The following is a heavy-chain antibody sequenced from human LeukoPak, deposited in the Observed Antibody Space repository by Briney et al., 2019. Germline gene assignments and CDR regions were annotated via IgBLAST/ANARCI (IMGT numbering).Heavy chain of an antibody. CDR2: IYYSGST. Sequence: SETLSLTCTVSGGSISSNYWSWIRQPPGKGLEWIGYIYYSGSTNYNPSLKSRVTISVDTSKNQFSLKLSSVTAADTAVYYCAAGFYYDSSGYKGPFDYWGQGTLVTASS. CDR1: GGSISSNY. D-gene: IGHD3-22*01. J-gene: IGHJ4*02. V-gene: IGHV4-59*08. CDR3: AAGFYYDSSGYKGPFDY.